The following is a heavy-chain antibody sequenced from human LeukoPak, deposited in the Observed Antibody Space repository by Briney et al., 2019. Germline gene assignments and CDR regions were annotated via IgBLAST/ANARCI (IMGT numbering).Heavy chain of an antibody. D-gene: IGHD1-26*01. CDR1: GFTFSSYS. V-gene: IGHV3-7*01. CDR3: AREAGYYGWFDP. J-gene: IGHJ5*02. CDR2: IKQDGSEK. Sequence: PGGSLRLSCAASGFTFSSYSMNWVRQAPGKGLEWVANIKQDGSEKYYVDSVKGRFTISRDNAKNSLYLQMNSLRAEDTAVYYCAREAGYYGWFDPWGQGTLVTVSS.